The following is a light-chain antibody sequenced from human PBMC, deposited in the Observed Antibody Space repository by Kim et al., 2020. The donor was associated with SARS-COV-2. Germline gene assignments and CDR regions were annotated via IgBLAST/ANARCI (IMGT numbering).Light chain of an antibody. V-gene: IGLV3-21*04. CDR2: YDS. CDR3: QVWDSSSDHRV. Sequence: SYELTQPPSVLVAPGKTARITCGGNNIGSKSVHXYQQKPGQAPVLVIYYDSDRPSGIPEQFSGSNSGNTATLTISRVEAGDEADYYCQVWDSSSDHRVFG. J-gene: IGLJ1*01. CDR1: NIGSKS.